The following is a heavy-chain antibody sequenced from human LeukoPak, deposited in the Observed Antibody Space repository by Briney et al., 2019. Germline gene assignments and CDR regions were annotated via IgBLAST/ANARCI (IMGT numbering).Heavy chain of an antibody. CDR1: GYTSTGYY. V-gene: IGHV1-2*02. CDR2: VSPDSGGT. Sequence: ASVKVSCKASGYTSTGYYLHWVRQAPGQGLEWMGWVSPDSGGTNYAQKFQGRVTMTRDTSISTAFMELSSLRSDDTAVYYCARWSGTTDDYWGQGTLVTVSS. CDR3: ARWSGTTDDY. D-gene: IGHD4-11*01. J-gene: IGHJ4*02.